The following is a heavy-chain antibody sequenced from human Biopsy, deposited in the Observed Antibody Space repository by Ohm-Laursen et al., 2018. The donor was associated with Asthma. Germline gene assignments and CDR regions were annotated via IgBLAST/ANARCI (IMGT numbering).Heavy chain of an antibody. J-gene: IGHJ4*02. Sequence: SDTLSLTCTVSGGSINNFYWRWIRQPPGKGLESIGHVYYSGSTNYNPSLKSRVTISIDASKNQFSLKLTSVTAADTAVYYCARGVDRVTGLLDHFDSWGQVTLVTVSS. CDR1: GGSINNFY. D-gene: IGHD2-21*02. CDR2: VYYSGST. CDR3: ARGVDRVTGLLDHFDS. V-gene: IGHV4-59*07.